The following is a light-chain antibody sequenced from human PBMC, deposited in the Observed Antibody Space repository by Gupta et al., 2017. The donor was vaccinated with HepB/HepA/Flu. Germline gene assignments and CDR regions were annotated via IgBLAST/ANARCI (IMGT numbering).Light chain of an antibody. V-gene: IGKV3-20*01. J-gene: IGKJ3*01. Sequence: EIVLTQSQGTLSLSPGERATLSCKASQSVMNNYLAWYQQKPGKAPRLLIYSASTRATGIPDRFSGSGSGTDFTLTISRLEPEDFAVYYCQEFGSTLFTFGPGTKVDIK. CDR1: QSVMNNY. CDR2: SAS. CDR3: QEFGSTLFT.